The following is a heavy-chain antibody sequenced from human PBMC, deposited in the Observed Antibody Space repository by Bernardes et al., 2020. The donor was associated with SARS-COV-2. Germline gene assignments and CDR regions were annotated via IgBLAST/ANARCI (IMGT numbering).Heavy chain of an antibody. CDR1: GGSISSYY. CDR2: IYYSGST. D-gene: IGHD3-3*01. Sequence: SETLSLTCTVSGGSISSYYWSWIRQPPGKGLEWIGYIYYSGSTNYNPSLKSRVTISVDTSKNQFSLKLSSVTAADTAVYYCARGGFWSSETRDVWGQGTTVTVAS. J-gene: IGHJ6*02. V-gene: IGHV4-59*01. CDR3: ARGGFWSSETRDV.